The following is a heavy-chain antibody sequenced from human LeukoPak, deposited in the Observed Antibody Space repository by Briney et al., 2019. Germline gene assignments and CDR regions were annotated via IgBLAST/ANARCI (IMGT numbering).Heavy chain of an antibody. CDR3: ARGRMDSSGYSYYMDV. D-gene: IGHD3-22*01. CDR2: IYTSGST. V-gene: IGHV4-4*07. J-gene: IGHJ6*03. CDR1: GGSISDYY. Sequence: PSETLSRTCTVSGGSISDYYWSWIRQPAGKGLEWIGRIYTSGSTNYNPSLKSRVTMSVDTSKNQFSLKLSSVTAADTAVYYCARGRMDSSGYSYYMDVWGKGTTVTVSS.